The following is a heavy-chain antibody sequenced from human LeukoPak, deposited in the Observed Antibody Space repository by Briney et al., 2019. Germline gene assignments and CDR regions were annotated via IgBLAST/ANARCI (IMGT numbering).Heavy chain of an antibody. Sequence: SETLSRTCAVYGGFLINYYWSWIRQSPGKGLEWIGDIDHTGGTSYNPALRSRVTMSIDPSRNQFYLKINSVTASDTAVYYCAMVLWQSARPGPWDQGSLVTVSS. CDR3: AMVLWQSARPGP. J-gene: IGHJ5*02. CDR1: GGFLINYY. D-gene: IGHD2/OR15-2a*01. V-gene: IGHV4-34*01. CDR2: IDHTGGT.